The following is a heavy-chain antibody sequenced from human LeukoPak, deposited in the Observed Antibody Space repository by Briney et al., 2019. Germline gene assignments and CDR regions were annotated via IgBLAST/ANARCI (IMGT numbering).Heavy chain of an antibody. J-gene: IGHJ4*02. CDR2: IYYSGGT. CDR1: GGSISSSSYY. Sequence: PSETLSLTCTVSGGSISSSSYYWGWIRQPPGKGLEWIGSIYYSGGTYYNPSLKSRVTISVDTSKNQFSLKLSSVTAADTAVYYCARRSIAVAGREGFDYWGQGTLVTVSS. D-gene: IGHD6-19*01. CDR3: ARRSIAVAGREGFDY. V-gene: IGHV4-39*01.